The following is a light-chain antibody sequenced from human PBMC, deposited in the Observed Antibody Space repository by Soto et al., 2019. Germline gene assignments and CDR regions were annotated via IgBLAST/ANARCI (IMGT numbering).Light chain of an antibody. J-gene: IGKJ1*01. V-gene: IGKV3-15*01. CDR3: QQYNNWPPWR. CDR2: AAS. CDR1: QRVGSH. Sequence: EIVTTQSPTTLSVSAGERASLSCRTSQRVGSHFAWYQQKPAQPPSLLFFAASTRAAGIPARFSGSGSGTEFTLSISSLQARDFAVYFCQQYNNWPPWRFCQGTKVEMK.